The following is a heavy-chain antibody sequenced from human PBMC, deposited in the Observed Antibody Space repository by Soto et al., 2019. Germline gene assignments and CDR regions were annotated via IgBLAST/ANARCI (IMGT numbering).Heavy chain of an antibody. D-gene: IGHD2-2*01. CDR3: ARVGLDPGVPAANPYWFDP. Sequence: TSETLSLTCTVSGGSISSGNYYWSWIRQPPGKGLEWIGFISYSGSTNYNPSLKSRVTISVDTSKNQFSLKLSSVTAADTAVYYCARVGLDPGVPAANPYWFDPWGQGTLVTVSS. CDR2: ISYSGST. CDR1: GGSISSGNYY. J-gene: IGHJ5*02. V-gene: IGHV4-61*01.